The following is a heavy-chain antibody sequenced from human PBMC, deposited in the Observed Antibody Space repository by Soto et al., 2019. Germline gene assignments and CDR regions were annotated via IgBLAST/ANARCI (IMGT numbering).Heavy chain of an antibody. CDR3: AKTPKWEPYYECDY. V-gene: IGHV3-23*01. CDR2: ISGSGGST. D-gene: IGHD1-26*01. J-gene: IGHJ4*02. Sequence: GGSLRLSCAASGFTFSSYAMSWVRQAPGKGLEWVSAISGSGGSTYYADSVKGRFTISRDNSKNTLYLQMNSLRAEDTAVYYCAKTPKWEPYYECDYWGQGTLVTVSS. CDR1: GFTFSSYA.